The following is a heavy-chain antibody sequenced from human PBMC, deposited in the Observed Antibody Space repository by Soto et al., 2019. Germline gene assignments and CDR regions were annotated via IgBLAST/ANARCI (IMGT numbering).Heavy chain of an antibody. V-gene: IGHV4-30-4*01. J-gene: IGHJ4*02. CDR2: SSSSGNT. Sequence: QVPLQESGPGLVKPLQTLSLTCTVSGGSISNADYFWSWIRQSPGKVLACIGYSSSSGNTYYKPTLKSRATLSVDTSKNQCSLRLTSVTVEDTAVYYCARGSDVLARGATVFAYWGKGTLVTVSS. D-gene: IGHD3-10*01. CDR1: GGSISNADYF. CDR3: ARGSDVLARGATVFAY.